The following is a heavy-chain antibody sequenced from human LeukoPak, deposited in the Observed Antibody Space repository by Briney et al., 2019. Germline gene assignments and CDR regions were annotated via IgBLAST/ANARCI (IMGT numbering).Heavy chain of an antibody. CDR3: AREPLNGDCERPCGC. J-gene: IGHJ1*01. CDR1: GFTFSSYS. Sequence: GGSLRLSCAASGFTFSSYSMNWVRQSPGKGLEWVSSISSSSSYIYYADSVKGRFTIYRDNAKNSLYLQINSLRAQDTAVSYFAREPLNGDCERPCGCRGQRVLVSASS. CDR2: ISSSSSYI. D-gene: IGHD2-21*02. V-gene: IGHV3-21*01.